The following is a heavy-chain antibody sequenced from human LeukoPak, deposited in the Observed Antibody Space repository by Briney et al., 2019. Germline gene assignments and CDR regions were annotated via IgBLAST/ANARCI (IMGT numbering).Heavy chain of an antibody. J-gene: IGHJ5*02. V-gene: IGHV1-46*01. CDR1: GYTFTRYY. CDR3: ARGRDYYAISGYHNWFDA. D-gene: IGHD3-22*01. CDR2: ISPSGDTT. Sequence: ASVKLSCKASGYTFTRYYMHWVRQAPGQGLEWMGIISPSGDTTSYAQKFQGRVTMTTDTSTRTVYLDLSSLRSEDTAVYYCARGRDYYAISGYHNWFDAWGQGTLVTVSS.